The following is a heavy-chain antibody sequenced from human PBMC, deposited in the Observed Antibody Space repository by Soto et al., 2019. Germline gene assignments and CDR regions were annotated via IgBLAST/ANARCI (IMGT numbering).Heavy chain of an antibody. CDR1: GYTFTGYY. V-gene: IGHV1-2*04. D-gene: IGHD6-13*01. Sequence: ASVKVSCKASGYTFTGYYMHWVRQAPGQGLEWMGWINPNSGGTNYAQKFQGWVTMTRDTSISTAYMELSRLRSDDTAVYYCERGGIAAAGSHDFDIWGPGTIVTVSS. J-gene: IGHJ3*02. CDR3: ERGGIAAAGSHDFDI. CDR2: INPNSGGT.